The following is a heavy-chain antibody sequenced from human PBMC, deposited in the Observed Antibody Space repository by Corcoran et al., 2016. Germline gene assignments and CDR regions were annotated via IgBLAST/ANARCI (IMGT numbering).Heavy chain of an antibody. Sequence: EVQLVESGGVVVQPGGSLRLSCAASGFTFDDYTMHWVRQAPGKGLEWVSLISWDGGSTYYAASVKGRFTISRDNSKNSLYLQMNSLRTEDTALYYCAKGNYDILTELGYWGQGTLVTVSS. CDR2: ISWDGGST. V-gene: IGHV3-43*01. J-gene: IGHJ4*02. D-gene: IGHD3-9*01. CDR3: AKGNYDILTELGY. CDR1: GFTFDDYT.